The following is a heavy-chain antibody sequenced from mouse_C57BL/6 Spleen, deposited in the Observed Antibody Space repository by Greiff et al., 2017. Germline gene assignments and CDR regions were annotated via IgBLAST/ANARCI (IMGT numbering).Heavy chain of an antibody. D-gene: IGHD3-1*01. J-gene: IGHJ4*01. CDR1: GYTFTNYW. V-gene: IGHV1-63*01. Sequence: VQLQQSGAELVRPGTSVKMSCKASGYTFTNYWIGWAKQRPGHGLEWIGDMYPGGGYTNYNEKFKGKATLTADKSSSTAYMQFSSLTSEDSAIYYCARGYFQDYYAMDYWGQGTSVTVSS. CDR2: MYPGGGYT. CDR3: ARGYFQDYYAMDY.